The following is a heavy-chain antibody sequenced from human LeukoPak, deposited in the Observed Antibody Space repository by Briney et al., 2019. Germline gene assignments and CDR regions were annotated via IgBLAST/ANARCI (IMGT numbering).Heavy chain of an antibody. V-gene: IGHV3-30-3*01. D-gene: IGHD1-26*01. CDR3: ASHPRGRARDAFDI. CDR1: GFTFSSYA. J-gene: IGHJ3*02. CDR2: ISYDGSNK. Sequence: GGSLRLSCAASGFTFSSYAMHWVRQAPGKGLEWVAVISYDGSNKYYADSVKGRFTISRDNSKNTLYLQMNSLRAEDTAVYYCASHPRGRARDAFDIWGQGTTVTVSS.